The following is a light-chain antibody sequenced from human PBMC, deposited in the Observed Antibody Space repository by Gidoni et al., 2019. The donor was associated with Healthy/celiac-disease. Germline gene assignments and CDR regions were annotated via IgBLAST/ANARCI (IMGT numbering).Light chain of an antibody. CDR1: LIVSSY. CDR3: QQRNSWPRT. CDR2: EAS. Sequence: ILLTHSPATLPLSPGARANLSCRASLIVSSYLAWYQQKPGQAPRLLIYEASTRETGIPARFSGSGSGTEFTLTISSLEPEDFAVYYCQQRNSWPRTFGQGTKVEIK. J-gene: IGKJ1*01. V-gene: IGKV3-11*01.